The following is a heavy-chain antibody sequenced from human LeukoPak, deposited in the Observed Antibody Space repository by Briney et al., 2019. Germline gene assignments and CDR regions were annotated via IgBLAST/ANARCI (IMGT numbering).Heavy chain of an antibody. J-gene: IGHJ4*02. CDR1: GYSFTSYY. CDR3: ARDSYYYDSSGYYYGGY. D-gene: IGHD3-22*01. Sequence: ASVKVSCKASGYSFTSYYMHCVRQAPANGLQRMQIINPSGGSTSYAQKYQGRVTMTRDTSTSTVYMELSSLRSEDTAVYYCARDSYYYDSSGYYYGGYWGQGTLVTVSS. CDR2: INPSGGST. V-gene: IGHV1-46*01.